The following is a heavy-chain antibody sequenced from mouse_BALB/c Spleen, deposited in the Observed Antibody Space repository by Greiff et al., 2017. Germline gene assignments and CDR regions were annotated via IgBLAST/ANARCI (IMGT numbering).Heavy chain of an antibody. CDR2: ISSGGST. CDR3: ARIGDYYGSIGY. J-gene: IGHJ2*01. CDR1: GFTFSSDA. V-gene: IGHV5-6-5*01. Sequence: EVMLVESGGGLVKPGGSLKLSCAASGFTFSSDAMSWVRQTPEKRLEWVASISSGGSTYYPDSVKGRFTISRDNARNILYLQMSSLRSEDTAMYYCARIGDYYGSIGYWGQGTTLTVSS. D-gene: IGHD1-1*01.